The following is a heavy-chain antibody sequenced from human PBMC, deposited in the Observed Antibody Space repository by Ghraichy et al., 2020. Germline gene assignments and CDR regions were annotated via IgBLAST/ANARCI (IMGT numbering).Heavy chain of an antibody. CDR1: GFTFTRFW. J-gene: IGHJ4*02. CDR3: ARDLGGGWYFDY. CDR2: IKQDGSEK. V-gene: IGHV3-7*01. D-gene: IGHD6-19*01. Sequence: GGSLRLSCAASGFTFTRFWMSCVRQAPGKGLEWVANIKQDGSEKYYVDSVKGRFTISRDNAKNSLYLQMNSLRAEDTAVYYCARDLGGGWYFDYWGQGALVTVSS.